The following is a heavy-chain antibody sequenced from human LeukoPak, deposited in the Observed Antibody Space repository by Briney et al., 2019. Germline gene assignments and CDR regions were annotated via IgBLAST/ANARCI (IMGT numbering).Heavy chain of an antibody. CDR1: GYTFTSYY. J-gene: IGHJ4*02. V-gene: IGHV1-2*02. CDR2: INPNNGGT. D-gene: IGHD1-26*01. CDR3: ARDRNQFYSGTCYY. Sequence: ASVKVSCKASGYTFTSYYVHWVRQAPGQGLEWMGWINPNNGGTKYAQKFQGRVTMTRDTSISTAYMELSRLRDDDTAMYYCARDRNQFYSGTCYYWGQGTLVTVSS.